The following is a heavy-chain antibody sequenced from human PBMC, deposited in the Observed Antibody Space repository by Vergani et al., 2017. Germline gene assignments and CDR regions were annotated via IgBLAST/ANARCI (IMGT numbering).Heavy chain of an antibody. CDR2: IYYSGST. Sequence: QLQLQESGPGLVKPSETLSLTCTVSGGSISSSSYYWGWIRQPPGKGLEWIGSIYYSGSTYYNPSLKRRVTRSVDTSKNQFSLKLSSVTAADTAVYYCARVAILGVDYYYYMDVWGKGTTVTVSS. D-gene: IGHD3-16*01. CDR1: GGSISSSSYY. J-gene: IGHJ6*03. V-gene: IGHV4-39*07. CDR3: ARVAILGVDYYYYMDV.